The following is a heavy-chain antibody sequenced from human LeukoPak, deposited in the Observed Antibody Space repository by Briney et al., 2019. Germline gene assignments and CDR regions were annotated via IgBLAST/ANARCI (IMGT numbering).Heavy chain of an antibody. CDR3: ARTYYYDSSGYYYSDY. J-gene: IGHJ4*02. CDR2: INHSGST. CDR1: GGSFSGYY. D-gene: IGHD3-22*01. V-gene: IGHV4-34*01. Sequence: KPSETLSLTCAVYGGSFSGYYWSWIRPPPGKGLEWIGEINHSGSTNYNPSLKSRVTISVDTSKNQFSLKLSSVTAADTAVYYCARTYYYDSSGYYYSDYWGQGTLVTVSS.